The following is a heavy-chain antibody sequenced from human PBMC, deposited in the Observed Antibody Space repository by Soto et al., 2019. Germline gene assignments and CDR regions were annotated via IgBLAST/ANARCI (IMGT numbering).Heavy chain of an antibody. CDR1: GYTFTSYG. Sequence: QVQLVQSGAEVKKPGASVKVSCKASGYTFTSYGISWVRQAPGQGLEWMGWISAYNGNTNYAQKPQGRVTMTTDTSTSTAYMELRSLRSDDTAVYYCARCSAKANRRWFGELDGWGQGTLVTVSS. D-gene: IGHD3-10*01. V-gene: IGHV1-18*01. CDR2: ISAYNGNT. J-gene: IGHJ4*02. CDR3: ARCSAKANRRWFGELDG.